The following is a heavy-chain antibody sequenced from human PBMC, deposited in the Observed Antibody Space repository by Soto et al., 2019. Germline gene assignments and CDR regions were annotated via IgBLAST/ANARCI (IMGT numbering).Heavy chain of an antibody. J-gene: IGHJ4*02. V-gene: IGHV3-23*01. CDR2: ISDSGGNT. CDR3: ARNVWFGELLAFDY. D-gene: IGHD3-10*01. Sequence: GGSLGLSCAASRFTLSSYGMSWVRQGTGKGLEWVSIISDSGGNTYYADSVKGRFTTSRDNSKNTLYLQMNSLRADDTAVYYCARNVWFGELLAFDYWGQGTLVTVSS. CDR1: RFTLSSYG.